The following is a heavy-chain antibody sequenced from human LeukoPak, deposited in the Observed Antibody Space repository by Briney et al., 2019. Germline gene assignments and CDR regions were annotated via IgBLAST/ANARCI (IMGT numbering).Heavy chain of an antibody. CDR3: AREGFPPKISDFWSGLGPYYYYGMDV. Sequence: GASVKVSCTASGYTFTSYYMHWVRQAPGQGLEWMGIINPSGGSTSYTQKFQGRVTMTRDTSTSTVYMELSSLRSGDTAVYYCAREGFPPKISDFWSGLGPYYYYGMDVWGQGTTVTVSS. CDR1: GYTFTSYY. CDR2: INPSGGST. D-gene: IGHD3-3*01. J-gene: IGHJ6*02. V-gene: IGHV1-46*01.